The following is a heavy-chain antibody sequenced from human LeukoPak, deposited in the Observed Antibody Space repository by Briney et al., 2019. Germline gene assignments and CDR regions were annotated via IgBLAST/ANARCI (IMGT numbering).Heavy chain of an antibody. CDR1: GGTFSSYA. V-gene: IGHV1-69*13. Sequence: ASVKVSRKASGGTFSSYAISWVRQAPGQGLEWMGGIIPIFGTANYAQKFQGRVTITADESTSTAYMELSSLRSEDTAVYYCARTMYSSGGDYYYYYYMDVWGKGTTVTVSS. CDR3: ARTMYSSGGDYYYYYYMDV. D-gene: IGHD6-19*01. CDR2: IIPIFGTA. J-gene: IGHJ6*03.